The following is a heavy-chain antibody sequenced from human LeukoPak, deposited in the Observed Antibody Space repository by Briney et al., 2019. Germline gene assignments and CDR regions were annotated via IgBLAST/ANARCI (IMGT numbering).Heavy chain of an antibody. CDR2: ISYDGSNK. CDR1: GFTFSSYA. V-gene: IGHV3-30-3*01. J-gene: IGHJ1*01. Sequence: PGRSLRLSCAASGFTFSSYAMHWVRQAPGKGLEWVAVISYDGSNKYYADSVKGRFTISRDNSKNTLYLQMNSLRAEDTAVYYCARGGSFFSGEYFQHWGQGTLVTVSS. CDR3: ARGGSFFSGEYFQH. D-gene: IGHD2/OR15-2a*01.